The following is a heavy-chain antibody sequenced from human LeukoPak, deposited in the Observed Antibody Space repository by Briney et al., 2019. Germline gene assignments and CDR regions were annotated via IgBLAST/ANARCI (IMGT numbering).Heavy chain of an antibody. CDR3: ARSPLYCSGGRCNSGDAFEI. V-gene: IGHV5-51*01. D-gene: IGHD2-15*01. J-gene: IGHJ3*02. CDR2: IFPADSDT. CDR1: GYSFTSYW. Sequence: GESLKISCKGSGYSFTSYWIGWVRQRPGKGLEWMGIIFPADSDTRYSPPFQGQVTISADKSISTAYLQWSSLKASDTAMYFCARSPLYCSGGRCNSGDAFEIWGQGTMVTVSS.